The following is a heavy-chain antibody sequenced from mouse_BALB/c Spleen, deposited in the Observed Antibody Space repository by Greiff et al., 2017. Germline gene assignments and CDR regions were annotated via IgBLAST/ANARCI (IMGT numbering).Heavy chain of an antibody. CDR3: ARSDGYYLDY. CDR2: IDPANGNT. V-gene: IGHV14-3*02. Sequence: EVQVVESGAELVKPGASVKLSCTASGFNIKDTYMHWVKQRPEQGLEWIGRIDPANGNTKYDPKFQGKATITADTSSNTAYLQLSSLTSEDTAVYYCARSDGYYLDYWGQGTTRTVSS. CDR1: GFNIKDTY. J-gene: IGHJ2*01.